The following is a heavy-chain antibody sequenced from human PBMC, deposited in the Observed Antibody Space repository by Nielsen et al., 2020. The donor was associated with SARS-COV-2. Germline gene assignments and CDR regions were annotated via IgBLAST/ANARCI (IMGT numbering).Heavy chain of an antibody. D-gene: IGHD3-3*01. J-gene: IGHJ6*02. CDR2: IYYSGST. CDR1: GGSISSYY. CDR3: ARDLTGSVLRFLEWLSPGMDV. Sequence: SETLSLTCTVSGGSISSYYWSWIRQPPGKGLEWIGYIYYSGSTNYNPSLKSRVTISVDTSKNQFSLKLSSVTAADTAVYYCARDLTGSVLRFLEWLSPGMDVWGQGTTVTVSS. V-gene: IGHV4-59*12.